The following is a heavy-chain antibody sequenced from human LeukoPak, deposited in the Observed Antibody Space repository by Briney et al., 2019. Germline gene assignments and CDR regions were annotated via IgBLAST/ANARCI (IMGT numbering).Heavy chain of an antibody. CDR3: ARSRRYYGSGIQAAFDI. D-gene: IGHD3-10*01. CDR1: GFTFSSYA. CDR2: ISHDGSNK. Sequence: GGSLRLSCAASGFTFSSYAMYWVRQAPGKGLEWVAVISHDGSNKYYADSVKGRFTISRDNSKNTLYLQMNSLRAEDTAVYYCARSRRYYGSGIQAAFDIWGQGTMVTVSS. J-gene: IGHJ3*02. V-gene: IGHV3-30-3*01.